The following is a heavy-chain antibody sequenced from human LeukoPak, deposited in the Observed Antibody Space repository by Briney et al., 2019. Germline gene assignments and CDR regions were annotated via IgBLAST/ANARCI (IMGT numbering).Heavy chain of an antibody. J-gene: IGHJ4*02. CDR3: ARVQGGYYDSSGYYYELYFDY. CDR1: GGSISSYY. Sequence: SSETLSLTCTVSGGSISSYYWSWIRQPAGKGLEWIGRIYTSGSTNYNPSLKSRVTMSVDTSKNQFSLKLNSVTAADTAVYYCARVQGGYYDSSGYYYELYFDYWGQGTLVTVSS. CDR2: IYTSGST. D-gene: IGHD3-22*01. V-gene: IGHV4-4*07.